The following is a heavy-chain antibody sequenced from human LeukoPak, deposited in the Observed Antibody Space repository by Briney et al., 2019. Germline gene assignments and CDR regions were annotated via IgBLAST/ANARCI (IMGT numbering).Heavy chain of an antibody. D-gene: IGHD5-18*01. J-gene: IGHJ4*02. CDR3: ARGRSGYSYGYLVY. CDR2: INAGNGNT. CDR1: GYTFTSYA. Sequence: VASVTVSCKASGYTFTSYAMHWVRQAPGQRLEWMGWINAGNGNTKYSQKFQGRVTITRDTSASTAYMELSSLRSEDTAVYYCARGRSGYSYGYLVYWGQGTLVTVSS. V-gene: IGHV1-3*01.